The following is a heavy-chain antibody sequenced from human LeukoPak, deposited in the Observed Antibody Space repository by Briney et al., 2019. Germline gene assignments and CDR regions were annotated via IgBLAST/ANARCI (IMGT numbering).Heavy chain of an antibody. Sequence: GGSLRLSCAASGFTLSSYSMNWVRQAPGKGLEWVSSISSSSSYIYYADSVKGRFTISRDNAKNSLYLQMNSLRAEDTAVYYCATPYYYDSSGKSSFDYWGQGTLVTVSS. J-gene: IGHJ4*02. CDR2: ISSSSSYI. CDR1: GFTLSSYS. V-gene: IGHV3-21*01. CDR3: ATPYYYDSSGKSSFDY. D-gene: IGHD3-22*01.